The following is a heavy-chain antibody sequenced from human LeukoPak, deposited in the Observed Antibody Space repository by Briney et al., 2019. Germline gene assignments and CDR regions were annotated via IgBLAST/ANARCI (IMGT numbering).Heavy chain of an antibody. J-gene: IGHJ4*02. D-gene: IGHD5-12*01. V-gene: IGHV1-46*01. Sequence: GASVKVSCKASGYTFTSYYMHWVRQAPGQGLEWMGIINPSGGSTSYAQKFQGRVTVTRDRSTRTVYMELGSLRSEDTAVYYCARDWDTSGSYWGQGTLVTVSS. CDR3: ARDWDTSGSY. CDR2: INPSGGST. CDR1: GYTFTSYY.